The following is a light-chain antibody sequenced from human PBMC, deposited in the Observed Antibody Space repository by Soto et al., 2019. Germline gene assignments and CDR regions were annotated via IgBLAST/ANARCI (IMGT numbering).Light chain of an antibody. CDR2: EVR. V-gene: IGLV2-14*01. CDR1: SSDIGSYNY. J-gene: IGLJ1*01. CDR3: ISYRGSDTSYV. Sequence: QSVLTQPASVCGSPGQSVTISCTGTSSDIGSYNYVAWYQQFPGKTPKLIIYEVRNRPSGVSFRFSGSKSGKTASLTISGLQAEDAADYYCISYRGSDTSYVFGTGTKGTVL.